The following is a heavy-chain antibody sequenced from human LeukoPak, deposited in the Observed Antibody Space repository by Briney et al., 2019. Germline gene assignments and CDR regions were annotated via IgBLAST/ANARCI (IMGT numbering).Heavy chain of an antibody. J-gene: IGHJ6*03. CDR3: ARSAGTTARYYYMDV. CDR1: GYSFTSYW. CDR2: IYPGDSDT. Sequence: GESLKISCMGSGYSFTSYWIGWVRQMPGKGLEWMGIIYPGDSDTRYSPSFQGQVTISADKSISTAYLQWSSLKASDTAMYYCARSAGTTARYYYMDVWGKGTTVTVSS. V-gene: IGHV5-51*01. D-gene: IGHD1-7*01.